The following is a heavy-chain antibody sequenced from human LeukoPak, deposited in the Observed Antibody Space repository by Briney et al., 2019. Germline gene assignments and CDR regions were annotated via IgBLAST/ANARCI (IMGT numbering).Heavy chain of an antibody. V-gene: IGHV4-59*01. J-gene: IGHJ4*02. Sequence: SESLSLTCTVSGGSINGYYRTWIRLPPGKELEWIGYMYYSGSTNYNPSLKSRVTMSVDTPKNQFSLKLSSVTAADTAVYYCARRATSGSPYYLDYWGQGTLVTVSS. CDR3: ARRATSGSPYYLDY. CDR1: GGSINGYY. CDR2: MYYSGST. D-gene: IGHD3-10*01.